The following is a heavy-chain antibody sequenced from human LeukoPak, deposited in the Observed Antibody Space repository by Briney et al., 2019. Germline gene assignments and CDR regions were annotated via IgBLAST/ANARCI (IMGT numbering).Heavy chain of an antibody. CDR3: ARDLFPRVGATFDY. V-gene: IGHV1-46*03. CDR2: INPGGGSP. J-gene: IGHJ4*02. D-gene: IGHD1-26*01. Sequence: ASVKVSCKVFGYTFTTYYIHWVRQAPGQGLEWMGTINPGGGSPSQAQKFQGRVTLTRDTSTSTVYMQLNSLRSEDTAVYYCARDLFPRVGATFDYWGQGSLVTVSS. CDR1: GYTFTTYY.